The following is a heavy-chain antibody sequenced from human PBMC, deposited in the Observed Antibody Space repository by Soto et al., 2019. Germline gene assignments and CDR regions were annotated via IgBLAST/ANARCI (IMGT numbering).Heavy chain of an antibody. CDR3: AREPRYDSSGYYYEGFDY. V-gene: IGHV3-74*01. Sequence: GSLRLSCAASGFTFSRYWMHWVRQAPGKGLVWVSRINNDGSSTTYADSVRGRFTISRDDAKNTLYLQMNRLRAEDTAVYYCAREPRYDSSGYYYEGFDYWGQGMLVTVSS. CDR2: INNDGSST. D-gene: IGHD3-22*01. CDR1: GFTFSRYW. J-gene: IGHJ4*02.